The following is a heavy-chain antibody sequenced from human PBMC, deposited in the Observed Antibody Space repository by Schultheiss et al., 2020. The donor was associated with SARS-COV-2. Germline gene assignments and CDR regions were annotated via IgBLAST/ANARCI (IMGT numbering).Heavy chain of an antibody. D-gene: IGHD3-10*01. CDR1: GGSISSYY. CDR2: IYHSGST. J-gene: IGHJ5*02. CDR3: ARVLVRGDNWFDP. V-gene: IGHV4-59*08. Sequence: SETLSLTCTVSGGSISSYYWSWIRQPPGKGLEWIGSIYHSGSTYYNPSLKSRVTISVDTSKNQFSLKLSSVTAADTAVYYCARVLVRGDNWFDPWGQGTLVTVSS.